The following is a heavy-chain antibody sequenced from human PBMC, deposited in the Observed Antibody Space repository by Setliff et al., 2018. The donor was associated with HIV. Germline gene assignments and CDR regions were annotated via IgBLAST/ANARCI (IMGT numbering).Heavy chain of an antibody. CDR2: INPSGGKT. D-gene: IGHD3-22*01. Sequence: GAPVKVSCKASGYTFTNYYIHWVRQAPGQGLEWMGLINPSGGKTSYAKKFQGRLTMTRDTSRSTVYMELSSLRSEDTAMYYCARCYYDSSGPTDAFDIWGQGIVVTVSS. CDR1: GYTFTNYY. V-gene: IGHV1-46*01. CDR3: ARCYYDSSGPTDAFDI. J-gene: IGHJ3*02.